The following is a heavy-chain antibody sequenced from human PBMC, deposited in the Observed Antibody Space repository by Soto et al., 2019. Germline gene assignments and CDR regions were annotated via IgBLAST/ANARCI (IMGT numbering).Heavy chain of an antibody. CDR2: ISSSGSTI. D-gene: IGHD2-2*01. CDR1: GFTFSSYE. J-gene: IGHJ6*02. CDR3: ESGPEIVVVPAAIYGMDV. V-gene: IGHV3-48*03. Sequence: GGSLRLSCAASGFTFSSYEMNWVRQDPGKGLEWVSYISSSGSTIYYEDSVKGRFTISRDNAKNSLYLQMNSLRAEDTAVYYCESGPEIVVVPAAIYGMDVWGQGTTVTVSS.